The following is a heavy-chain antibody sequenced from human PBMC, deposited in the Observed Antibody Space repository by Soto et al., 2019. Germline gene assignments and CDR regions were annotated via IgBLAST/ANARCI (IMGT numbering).Heavy chain of an antibody. Sequence: VQLLESGGGLVQPGGSLRLSCAASGFTFSSYAMSWVRQAPGKGLEWVSAISGSGGSTYYADSVKGRFTISRDNSKNTRYLQMNSLRAEDTAVYYCASPIGVVVAASTWGQGTLVTVSS. CDR1: GFTFSSYA. J-gene: IGHJ5*02. CDR2: ISGSGGST. CDR3: ASPIGVVVAAST. D-gene: IGHD2-15*01. V-gene: IGHV3-23*01.